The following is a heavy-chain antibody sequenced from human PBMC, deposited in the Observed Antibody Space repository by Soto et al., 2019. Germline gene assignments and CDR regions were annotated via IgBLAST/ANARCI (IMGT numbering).Heavy chain of an antibody. D-gene: IGHD1-1*01. J-gene: IGHJ4*02. CDR2: IYYSGSS. CDR3: ASHPLNWSDADS. CDR1: GDSISSGAW. Sequence: PSETLSLTCAVSGDSISSGAWWSWVRQSPGKGLQWIGEIYYSGSSYSNPSLKSRLSMSVDTSKNQFSLTMKSVTAADTGVYYCASHPLNWSDADSWGQGVLVTVSS. V-gene: IGHV4-4*02.